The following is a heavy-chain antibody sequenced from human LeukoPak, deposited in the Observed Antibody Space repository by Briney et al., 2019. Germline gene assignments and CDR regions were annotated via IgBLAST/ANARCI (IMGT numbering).Heavy chain of an antibody. Sequence: PGGSLRLSCAASGFTFSSYSMNWVRQAPGKGLEWVSSITSSSGYIYYADSVRGRLTTSRDNAKNSLYLQMNSLRPEDTAVYYCARVVAATGGDYWGQGTLVTVSS. D-gene: IGHD6-19*01. CDR1: GFTFSSYS. CDR2: ITSSSGYI. V-gene: IGHV3-21*01. J-gene: IGHJ4*02. CDR3: ARVVAATGGDY.